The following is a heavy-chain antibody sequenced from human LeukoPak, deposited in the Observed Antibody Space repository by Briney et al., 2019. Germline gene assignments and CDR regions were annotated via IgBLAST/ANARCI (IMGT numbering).Heavy chain of an antibody. V-gene: IGHV4-59*01. J-gene: IGHJ4*02. CDR2: IYYSGST. D-gene: IGHD1-14*01. CDR1: GGSISSYY. Sequence: SETLSLTCTVSGGSISSYYWSWIRQPPGKGLEWIGYIYYSGSTNYNPSLKSRVTISVDTSKNQFSLKLSSVTAADTAVYYCARSPEPRSIDYWGQGTLVTVSS. CDR3: ARSPEPRSIDY.